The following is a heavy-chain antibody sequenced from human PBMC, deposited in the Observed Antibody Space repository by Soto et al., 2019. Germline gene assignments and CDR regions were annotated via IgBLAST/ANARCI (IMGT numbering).Heavy chain of an antibody. J-gene: IGHJ4*02. CDR2: ISNSGGST. V-gene: IGHV3-23*01. Sequence: GGSLRLSCAASGFTFSSYAMNWVRQAPGKGLEWVSGISNSGGSTYYADSVKGRFTISRDNSKNTLYLQMNSLRAEDTAVYYCATRRGTGSNYKGNFDYWGQGTLVTVSS. CDR3: ATRRGTGSNYKGNFDY. D-gene: IGHD4-4*01. CDR1: GFTFSSYA.